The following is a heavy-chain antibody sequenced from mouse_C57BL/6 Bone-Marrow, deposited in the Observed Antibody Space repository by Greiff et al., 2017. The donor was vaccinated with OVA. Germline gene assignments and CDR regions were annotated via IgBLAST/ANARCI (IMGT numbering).Heavy chain of an antibody. CDR2: IDPANGNP. J-gene: IGHJ3*01. Sequence: EVQLQQSVAELVRPGASVKLSCTASGFNIKNTYMHWVKQRPEQGLEWIGRIDPANGNPKYAPKFQGKATITADTSSNTAYLQLSSLTSEDTAIYYCAFYYYGSSDGFAYWGQGTLVTVSA. CDR1: GFNIKNTY. CDR3: AFYYYGSSDGFAY. D-gene: IGHD1-1*01. V-gene: IGHV14-3*01.